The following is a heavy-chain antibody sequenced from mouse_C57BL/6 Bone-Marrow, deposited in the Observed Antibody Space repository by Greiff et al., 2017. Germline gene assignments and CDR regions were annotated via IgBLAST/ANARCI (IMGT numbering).Heavy chain of an antibody. CDR2: IDPSDSYT. CDR3: ARYWGFAY. Sequence: QVQLQQSGAELVRPGTSVKLSCKASGYTFTSYWMHWVKQRPGQGLEWIGVIDPSDSYTNYNQKFKGKATLTVDTSSSTAYMQLSSLTSEDSAVYYCARYWGFAYWCQGTLVTVTA. D-gene: IGHD4-1*01. CDR1: GYTFTSYW. V-gene: IGHV1-59*01. J-gene: IGHJ3*01.